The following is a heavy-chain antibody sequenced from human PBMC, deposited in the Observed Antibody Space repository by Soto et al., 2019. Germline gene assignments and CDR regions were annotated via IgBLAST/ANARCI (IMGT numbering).Heavy chain of an antibody. CDR2: ISYDGNKK. V-gene: IGHV3-30*18. Sequence: QAGGSLRLSCTTSGFTLTRFGIHWVRQAPGKGLEWVAVISYDGNKKNYADSVKGRFTISRDASQNTVYLQMNNLTAEDTALYYCAKQRTPGTRNWTMVNWGQGTLVTVSS. J-gene: IGHJ1*01. CDR3: AKQRTPGTRNWTMVN. D-gene: IGHD1-20*01. CDR1: GFTLTRFG.